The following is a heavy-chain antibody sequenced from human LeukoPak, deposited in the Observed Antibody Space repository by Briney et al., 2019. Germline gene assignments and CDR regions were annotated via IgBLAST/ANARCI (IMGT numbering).Heavy chain of an antibody. D-gene: IGHD5-12*01. CDR2: ISGSGGST. Sequence: PGGSLRLSCAASGFTFSSYAMSWVRQAPGKGLEWVSAISGSGGSTYYADSAKGRFTISRDNSKNTLYLQMNSLRAEDTAVYYCAKDRKGYSGYDSSTTVTVSALGYWGQGTLVTVSS. CDR3: AKDRKGYSGYDSSTTVTVSALGY. J-gene: IGHJ4*02. CDR1: GFTFSSYA. V-gene: IGHV3-23*01.